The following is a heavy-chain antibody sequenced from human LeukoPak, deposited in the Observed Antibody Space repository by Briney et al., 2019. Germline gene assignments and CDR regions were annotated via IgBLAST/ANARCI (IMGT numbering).Heavy chain of an antibody. V-gene: IGHV1-2*02. CDR2: INPNSGGT. D-gene: IGHD2-2*03. Sequence: GASVKVSCKASGYTFTGYYMHWVRQAPGQGLEWMGWINPNSGGTNYAQKFQGRVTMTRDTSIGTAYMELSRLRSDDTAVYYCARVAGYCSSTSCYYMDVWGQGTTVTVSS. CDR1: GYTFTGYY. J-gene: IGHJ6*02. CDR3: ARVAGYCSSTSCYYMDV.